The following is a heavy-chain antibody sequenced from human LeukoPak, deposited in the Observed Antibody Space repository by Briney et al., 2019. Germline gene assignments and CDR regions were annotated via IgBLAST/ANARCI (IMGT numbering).Heavy chain of an antibody. CDR2: IPPSSGAT. D-gene: IGHD3-10*01. J-gene: IGHJ4*02. Sequence: VASVKVSCKASGYTFTGYYLHCVRQAPGKALEGVGWIPPSSGATNKAQSIQSRVTMTRDTPISTAYMELSRRRSDDTAVYYWASGPSSVRGSGYYYSDYWGQGTLVTVSS. V-gene: IGHV1-2*02. CDR1: GYTFTGYY. CDR3: ASGPSSVRGSGYYYSDY.